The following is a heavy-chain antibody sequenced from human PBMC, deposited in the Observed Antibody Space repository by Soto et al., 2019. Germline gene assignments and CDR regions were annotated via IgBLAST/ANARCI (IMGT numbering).Heavy chain of an antibody. Sequence: QVQLQESGPGLAKPSETLSLTCSVSGISVRSNYWSWIRQPPGQGLEWIGFITYSGITDYNPPLQSRVTISVDTSKNPLSLHLRSVTAADTAVYYCARAVVVVPPAGDHHYHMDVWGKGTTVTVS. J-gene: IGHJ6*03. CDR2: ITYSGIT. V-gene: IGHV4-59*02. CDR1: GISVRSNY. CDR3: ARAVVVVPPAGDHHYHMDV. D-gene: IGHD2-15*01.